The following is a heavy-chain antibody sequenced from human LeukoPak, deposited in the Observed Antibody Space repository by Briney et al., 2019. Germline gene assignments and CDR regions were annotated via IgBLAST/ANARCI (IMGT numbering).Heavy chain of an antibody. CDR2: IIPIFGTA. J-gene: IGHJ6*02. Sequence: GASVKVSCKASGGTFSSYAISWVRQAPGQGLEWMGGIIPIFGTANYAQKFQGRVTITADESTSTAYMELSSLRSEDTAVYYCARPPLPDYYYGMDVWGQGTTVTVSS. V-gene: IGHV1-69*13. CDR1: GGTFSSYA. CDR3: ARPPLPDYYYGMDV.